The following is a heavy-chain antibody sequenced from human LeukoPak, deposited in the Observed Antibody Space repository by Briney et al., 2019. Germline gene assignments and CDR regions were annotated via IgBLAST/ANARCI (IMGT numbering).Heavy chain of an antibody. V-gene: IGHV1-46*01. D-gene: IGHD3-22*01. J-gene: IGHJ3*02. CDR3: ATGAPRHYDSSGYYCSAFDI. CDR1: GYTFTGYW. Sequence: ASVKVSCKAFGYTFTGYWMHWVRQAPGQGPEWMGVISPSGGSTIYAQKFKGRVTLTRDMSTSTDYLELSSLRSEDTAVYYCATGAPRHYDSSGYYCSAFDIWGQGTMVTVSS. CDR2: ISPSGGST.